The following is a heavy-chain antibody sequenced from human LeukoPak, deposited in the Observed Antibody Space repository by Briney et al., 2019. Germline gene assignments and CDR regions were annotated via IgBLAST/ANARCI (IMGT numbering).Heavy chain of an antibody. CDR1: GGSISSYY. D-gene: IGHD3-3*02. V-gene: IGHV4-59*08. CDR2: IYYSGST. J-gene: IGHJ3*02. Sequence: SETLSLTCTVSGGSISSYYWSWIRQPPGKGLEWIGYIYYSGSTNYNPSLKSRVTISVDTSKNQFSLKLGSVTAADTAVYYCARRLARRRTPFDIWGQGTMVTVSS. CDR3: ARRLARRRTPFDI.